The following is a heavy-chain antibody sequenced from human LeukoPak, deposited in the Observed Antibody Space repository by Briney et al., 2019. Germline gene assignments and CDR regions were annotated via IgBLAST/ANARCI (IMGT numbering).Heavy chain of an antibody. D-gene: IGHD5-18*01. V-gene: IGHV1-46*01. CDR1: GYTFTSYY. J-gene: IGHJ6*03. CDR2: INPSGGST. CDR3: ARDAFSASDTAIGYYYYMDV. Sequence: ASVKVSCKASGYTFTSYYMHWVRQAPGQGLEWMGIINPSGGSTSYAQKFQGRVTMTRDMSTSTVYMELSSLRSEDTAVHYCARDAFSASDTAIGYYYYMDVWGKGATVTVSS.